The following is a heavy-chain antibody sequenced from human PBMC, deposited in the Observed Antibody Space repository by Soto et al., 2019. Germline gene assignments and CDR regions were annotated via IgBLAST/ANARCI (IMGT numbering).Heavy chain of an antibody. CDR1: GGSISSYY. D-gene: IGHD5-12*01. CDR3: AREVATIGNWFDP. J-gene: IGHJ5*02. V-gene: IGHV4-59*08. CDR2: IYYSGST. Sequence: QVQLQESGPGLVKPSETLSLTCTVSGGSISSYYWSWIRQPPGKGLEWIGYIYYSGSTNYNPSLKSRVTTSVDTSKNQFSPQLSSVTAADTAVYYCAREVATIGNWFDPWGQGTLVTVSA.